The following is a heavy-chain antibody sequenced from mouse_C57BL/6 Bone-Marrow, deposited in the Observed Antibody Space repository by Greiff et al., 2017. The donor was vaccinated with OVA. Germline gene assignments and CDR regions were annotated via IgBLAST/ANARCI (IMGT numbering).Heavy chain of an antibody. CDR2: IYPGGGYT. Sequence: VQLQQSGAELVRPGTSVKMSCKASGYTFTNYWIGWAKQRPGHGLEWIGDIYPGGGYTNYNEKFKGKATLTADKSSSTAYIQFSSLTSEDSAIYYCARWLLLRYFDVWGTGTTVTVSS. CDR1: GYTFTNYW. CDR3: ARWLLLRYFDV. D-gene: IGHD2-3*01. V-gene: IGHV1-63*01. J-gene: IGHJ1*03.